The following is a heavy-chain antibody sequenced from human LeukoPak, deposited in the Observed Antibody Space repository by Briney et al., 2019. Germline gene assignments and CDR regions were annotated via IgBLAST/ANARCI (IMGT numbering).Heavy chain of an antibody. CDR2: ISYDGSNK. D-gene: IGHD3-10*01. CDR1: GFTFSSYA. J-gene: IGHJ4*02. Sequence: GRSLRLSCAASGFTFSSYAMHWVRQAPGKGLEWVAVISYDGSNKYYADSVKGRFTISRDNSKNTLYLQMNSLRAEDTAVYYCAKEGFGDHYFDYWGQGTLVTVSS. CDR3: AKEGFGDHYFDY. V-gene: IGHV3-30-3*01.